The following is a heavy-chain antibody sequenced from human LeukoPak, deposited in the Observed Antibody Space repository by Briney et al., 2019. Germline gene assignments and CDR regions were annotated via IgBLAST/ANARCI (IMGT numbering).Heavy chain of an antibody. CDR1: GYTFTGYY. CDR2: INPNSGGT. V-gene: IGHV1-2*02. J-gene: IGHJ6*03. CDR3: ARDYADYFYYYMDV. Sequence: ASVKVSCKASGYTFTGYYMHWVRQAPGQGLEWMGWINPNSGGTNYAQNFQGRVTLTADKSTSTVYMELSSLRSGDTAVYYCARDYADYFYYYMDVWGKGTTVTVSS. D-gene: IGHD3-16*01.